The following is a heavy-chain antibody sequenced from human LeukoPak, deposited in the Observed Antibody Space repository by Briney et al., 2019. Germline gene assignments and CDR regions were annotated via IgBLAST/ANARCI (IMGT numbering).Heavy chain of an antibody. J-gene: IGHJ6*02. Sequence: GGSLRLSCEASGFTVSSNYMSWVRQAPGKGLEWVSVIYSGGSTYYADSVKGRFTISRDNSKNTLYLQMNSLRAEDTAVYYCARDAVDTANAVWGQGTTVTVSS. CDR3: ARDAVDTANAV. CDR1: GFTVSSNY. V-gene: IGHV3-53*01. D-gene: IGHD5-18*01. CDR2: IYSGGST.